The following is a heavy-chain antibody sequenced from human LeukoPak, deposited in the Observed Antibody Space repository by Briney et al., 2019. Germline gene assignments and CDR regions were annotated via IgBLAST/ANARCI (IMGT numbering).Heavy chain of an antibody. J-gene: IGHJ4*02. CDR1: GYSFTSYW. D-gene: IGHD2-2*01. V-gene: IGHV5-51*01. Sequence: GESLKISCKGSGYSFTSYWTGWLRQMPGKGLEWMGIIYPGDSDTRYSPSFQGQVTISADKSISTAYLQWSSLKASDTAMYYCARRYCSSTSCGYFDYWGQGTLVTVSS. CDR3: ARRYCSSTSCGYFDY. CDR2: IYPGDSDT.